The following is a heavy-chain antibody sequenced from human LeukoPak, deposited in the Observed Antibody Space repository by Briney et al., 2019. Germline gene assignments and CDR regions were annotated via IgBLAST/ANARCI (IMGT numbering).Heavy chain of an antibody. Sequence: GGSLRLSCAASGFTFRNHWMHWVRQTPGKGLVWVSRSSGDGSSTTYADSVKGRFTIPRDNAKNTLYLQMNNLRAEDTAMYYCARDQRVTGRPDIDYWGQGTLVIVSS. J-gene: IGHJ4*02. CDR2: SSGDGSST. V-gene: IGHV3-74*03. CDR1: GFTFRNHW. D-gene: IGHD6-6*01. CDR3: ARDQRVTGRPDIDY.